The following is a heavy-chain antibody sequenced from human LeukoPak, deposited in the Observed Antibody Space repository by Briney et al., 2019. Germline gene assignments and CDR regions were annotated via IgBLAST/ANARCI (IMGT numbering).Heavy chain of an antibody. J-gene: IGHJ4*02. CDR3: ASVNSSGYFGYFDY. CDR1: GFTFSYYA. D-gene: IGHD3-22*01. CDR2: IKQDGSEK. Sequence: GGSLRLSCAASGFTFSYYAMCWVRQAPGKGLEWVANIKQDGSEKYYVDSVKGRFTISRDNAKNSLYLQMNSLRAEDTAVYYCASVNSSGYFGYFDYWGQGTLVTVSS. V-gene: IGHV3-7*01.